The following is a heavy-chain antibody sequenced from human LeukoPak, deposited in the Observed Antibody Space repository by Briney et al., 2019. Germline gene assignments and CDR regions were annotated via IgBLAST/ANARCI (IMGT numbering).Heavy chain of an antibody. CDR2: INHSGST. D-gene: IGHD2-2*02. CDR3: ARGPYERYCSSTSCYRRGNYYGMDV. Sequence: GSLRLSCAASGFTFSSYAMSWVRQAPGKGLEWIGEINHSGSTNYNPSLKSRVTISVDTSKNQFSLKLSSVTAADTAVYYCARGPYERYCSSTSCYRRGNYYGMDVWGQGTTVTVSS. J-gene: IGHJ6*02. V-gene: IGHV4-34*01. CDR1: GFTFSSYA.